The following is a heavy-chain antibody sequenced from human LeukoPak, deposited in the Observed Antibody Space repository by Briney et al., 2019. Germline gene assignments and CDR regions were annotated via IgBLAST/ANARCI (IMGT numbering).Heavy chain of an antibody. Sequence: PSETLSLTCTVSGGSVSSGSYYWSWIRQPPGKGLEWIGYIYYSGSTNYNPSLKSRVTISVDTSKNQFSLKLSSVTAADTAVYYCASYSSSWYYFDYWGQGTLVTVSS. CDR2: IYYSGST. D-gene: IGHD6-13*01. J-gene: IGHJ4*02. CDR3: ASYSSSWYYFDY. V-gene: IGHV4-61*01. CDR1: GGSVSSGSYY.